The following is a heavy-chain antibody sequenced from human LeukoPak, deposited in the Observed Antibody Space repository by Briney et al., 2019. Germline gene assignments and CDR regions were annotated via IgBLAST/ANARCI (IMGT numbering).Heavy chain of an antibody. CDR3: AKIWFGDQTGYFDY. J-gene: IGHJ4*02. D-gene: IGHD3-10*01. Sequence: ASVKVSCKASGYTFTSYGISWVRQAPGQGLEWMGWISGYNGSTNYAQKLQGRVTMTTDTSTSTAYMELRSLRSDDTAVYYCAKIWFGDQTGYFDYWGQGTLVTVSS. V-gene: IGHV1-18*01. CDR2: ISGYNGST. CDR1: GYTFTSYG.